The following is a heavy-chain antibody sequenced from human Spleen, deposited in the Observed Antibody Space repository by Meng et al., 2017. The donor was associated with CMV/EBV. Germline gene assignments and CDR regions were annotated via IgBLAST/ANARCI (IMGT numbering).Heavy chain of an antibody. Sequence: ASVKVSCKTSGYPFRNNALTWVRQAPGQGLEWMGWISTYNYNTNYAQTFQGRSTMTADPSTNTAHMELRSLSADDTAIYYCARDFSSGLFDFWGQGTLVTVSS. CDR3: ARDFSSGLFDF. CDR1: GYPFRNNA. J-gene: IGHJ4*02. V-gene: IGHV1-18*01. CDR2: ISTYNYNT. D-gene: IGHD6-19*01.